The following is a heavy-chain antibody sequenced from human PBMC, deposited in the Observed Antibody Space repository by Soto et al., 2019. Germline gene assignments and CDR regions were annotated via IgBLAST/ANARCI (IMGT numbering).Heavy chain of an antibody. D-gene: IGHD3-10*01. CDR1: GFTFTRYS. CDR2: ISSTTNYI. Sequence: PGGSLRLSCAASGFTFTRYSMNWVRQAPGKGLEWVSSISSTTNYIYYGDSMKGRFTISRDNAKNSLYLQMNSLRAEDTAVYYCARGIYSFYYYYGMDVWGQGTTVTVSS. CDR3: ARGIYSFYYYYGMDV. V-gene: IGHV3-21*04. J-gene: IGHJ6*02.